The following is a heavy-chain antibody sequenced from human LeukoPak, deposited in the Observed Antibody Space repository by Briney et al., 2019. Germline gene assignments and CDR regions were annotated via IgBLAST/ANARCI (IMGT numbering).Heavy chain of an antibody. D-gene: IGHD6-13*01. CDR2: ISSSSSYI. Sequence: PGGSLRLSCAASGFTFSSYSMNWVRQAPGKGLEWVSSISSSSSYIYYADSVKGRSTISRDNAKNSLYLQMNSLRAEDTAVYYCAREGIAAAGHDYWGQGTLVTVSS. CDR3: AREGIAAAGHDY. V-gene: IGHV3-21*01. J-gene: IGHJ4*02. CDR1: GFTFSSYS.